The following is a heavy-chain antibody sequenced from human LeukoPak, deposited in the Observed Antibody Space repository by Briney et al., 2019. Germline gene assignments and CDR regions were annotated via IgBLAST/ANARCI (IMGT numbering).Heavy chain of an antibody. V-gene: IGHV3-9*01. Sequence: GGSLRLSCAVSGFTFDDYDMHWVRQAPGKGLEWVSGISWNSGSIGYADSVKGRFTISRDNAKNPLYLQMNSLRAEDTAVYYCAELGITMIGGVWGKGTTVTISS. J-gene: IGHJ6*04. CDR3: AELGITMIGGV. CDR2: ISWNSGSI. CDR1: GFTFDDYD. D-gene: IGHD3-10*02.